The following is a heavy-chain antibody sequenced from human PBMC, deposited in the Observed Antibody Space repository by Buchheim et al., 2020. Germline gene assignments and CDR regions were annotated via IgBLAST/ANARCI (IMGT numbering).Heavy chain of an antibody. CDR1: GYSFSDSW. CDR2: IYPVDSDI. Sequence: EVQLVQSGAEVKKPGESLKISCKGSGYSFSDSWIAWVRQMPGKGLEWMGIIYPVDSDIRYSPSFQGQVTMSVAKSISTAFLQWSSLKASDTAMYFCARGWFGDYFDYWGQGTL. J-gene: IGHJ4*02. V-gene: IGHV5-51*01. CDR3: ARGWFGDYFDY. D-gene: IGHD3-10*01.